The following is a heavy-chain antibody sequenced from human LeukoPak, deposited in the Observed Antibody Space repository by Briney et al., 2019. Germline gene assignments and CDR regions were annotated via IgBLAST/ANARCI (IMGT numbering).Heavy chain of an antibody. CDR1: GYTFTGYY. CDR2: INPYSGGT. Sequence: GASVKVSCKASGYTFTGYYMHWVRQAPGQGLEWMGWINPYSGGTNYAQKFQGWVTMTRDTSISTAYMELSRLRSDDTAVYYCARSSVVVAAIRGLGGWFDPWGQGTLVTVSS. V-gene: IGHV1-2*04. J-gene: IGHJ5*02. D-gene: IGHD2-15*01. CDR3: ARSSVVVAAIRGLGGWFDP.